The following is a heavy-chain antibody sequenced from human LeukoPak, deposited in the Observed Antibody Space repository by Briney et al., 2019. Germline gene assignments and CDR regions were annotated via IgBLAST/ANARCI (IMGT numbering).Heavy chain of an antibody. CDR2: IYYSGST. Sequence: SETLSLTCTVSGGSISTYYWSWVRQPPGKGLEGIGYIYYSGSTNYNPSLTRRVTISVDTSKNQCSLRRSSVTAADTAVYYCARVYGSGYDFRGAFDIWGQGTMVTVSS. D-gene: IGHD5-12*01. CDR1: GGSISTYY. CDR3: ARVYGSGYDFRGAFDI. V-gene: IGHV4-59*01. J-gene: IGHJ3*02.